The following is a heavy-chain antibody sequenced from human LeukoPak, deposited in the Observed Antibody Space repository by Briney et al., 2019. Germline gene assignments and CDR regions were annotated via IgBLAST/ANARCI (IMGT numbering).Heavy chain of an antibody. CDR2: LHTSGTT. V-gene: IGHV4-61*09. CDR3: ARAGGSVGWYGTIDS. J-gene: IGHJ4*02. CDR1: GGSISSGSYY. D-gene: IGHD6-19*01. Sequence: SETLSLTCTVSGGSISSGSYYWTWIRQPAGKGLEWIGHLHTSGTTSYNPSLQSRVTISADTSKHQFSLRLTSVTAADTAVYYCARAGGSVGWYGTIDSWGQGTLVTVSS.